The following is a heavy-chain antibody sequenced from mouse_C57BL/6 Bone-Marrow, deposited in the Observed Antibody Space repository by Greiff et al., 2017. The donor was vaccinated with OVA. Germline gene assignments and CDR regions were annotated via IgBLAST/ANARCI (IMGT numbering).Heavy chain of an antibody. J-gene: IGHJ4*01. Sequence: EVQRVESGGDLVKPGGSLKLSCAASGFTFSSYGMSWVRQTPDKRLEWVATISSGGSYTYYPDSGKGRFTISRDNAKNTLYLQMSSLKSEDTAMYYCARPYYYGLYAMDYWGQGTSVTVSS. CDR2: ISSGGSYT. CDR3: ARPYYYGLYAMDY. D-gene: IGHD1-1*01. CDR1: GFTFSSYG. V-gene: IGHV5-6*01.